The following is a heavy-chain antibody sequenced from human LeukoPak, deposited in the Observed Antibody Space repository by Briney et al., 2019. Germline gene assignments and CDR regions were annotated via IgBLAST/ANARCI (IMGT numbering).Heavy chain of an antibody. J-gene: IGHJ4*02. CDR3: ARGGGYYDRSAKYFIRPPEY. D-gene: IGHD3-22*01. V-gene: IGHV1-2*02. CDR1: AYTLSGYY. Sequence: ASVKVSCKASAYTLSGYYMHWVRQAPGQGLEWMGWINPKSGVTNYAQKFQGRVTMTWDTSINTTFMELSSLRSEDTAVYYCARGGGYYDRSAKYFIRPPEYWGQGTLVTVSS. CDR2: INPKSGVT.